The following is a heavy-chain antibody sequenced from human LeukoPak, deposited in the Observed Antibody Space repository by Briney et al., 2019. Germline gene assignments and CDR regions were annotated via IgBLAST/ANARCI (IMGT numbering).Heavy chain of an antibody. CDR3: ARDRYYDFWSGSHYFDY. D-gene: IGHD3-3*01. V-gene: IGHV1-46*01. J-gene: IGHJ4*02. CDR2: INPSGGST. CDR1: GYTFTSYY. Sequence: GASVKVSCKASGYTFTSYYMHWVRQAPGQGLEWMGIINPSGGSTSYAQKFQGRVTMTRDMSTTTAYMELSSLRSVDTAMYYCARDRYYDFWSGSHYFDYWGQGTLVTVSS.